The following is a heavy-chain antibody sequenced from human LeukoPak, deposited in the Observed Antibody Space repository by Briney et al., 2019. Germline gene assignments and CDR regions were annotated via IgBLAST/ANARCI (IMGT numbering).Heavy chain of an antibody. CDR2: ISWDGGST. Sequence: GGSLRLSCAASGFTFDDYTMHWVRQAPGKGLEWVSLISWDGGSTYYADSMKGRFTISRDNSKNSLYLQMNSLITEDTALYYCAKPHSSGYYFDYWGQGTLVTVSS. CDR1: GFTFDDYT. D-gene: IGHD6-19*01. V-gene: IGHV3-43*01. CDR3: AKPHSSGYYFDY. J-gene: IGHJ4*02.